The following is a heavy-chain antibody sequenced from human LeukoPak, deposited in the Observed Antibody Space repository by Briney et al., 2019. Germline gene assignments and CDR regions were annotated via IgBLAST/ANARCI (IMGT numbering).Heavy chain of an antibody. J-gene: IGHJ4*02. CDR2: ISSSGSTI. CDR1: GFTLSSYS. Sequence: GGSLRLSCAASGFTLSSYSMSWVRQAPGKGLEWVPYISSSGSTIYYADSVKGRFTISRDNAKNSLYLQMNSLRAEDTAVYYCAKDSEPYGSGSPFDYWGQGTLVTVSS. D-gene: IGHD3-10*01. V-gene: IGHV3-48*01. CDR3: AKDSEPYGSGSPFDY.